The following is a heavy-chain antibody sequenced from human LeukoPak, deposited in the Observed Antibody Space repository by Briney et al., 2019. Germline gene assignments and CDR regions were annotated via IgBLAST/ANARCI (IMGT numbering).Heavy chain of an antibody. V-gene: IGHV4-59*01. Sequence: SETLSLTCTVSGGSISSYYWRWIRQPPGKGLEWIGYIYYSGSTNYNPSLKSRVTISVDTSKNQFSLKLSSVTAADTAVYYCARSYGDYLAFDIWGQGTMVTVSS. J-gene: IGHJ3*02. CDR2: IYYSGST. CDR1: GGSISSYY. CDR3: ARSYGDYLAFDI. D-gene: IGHD4-17*01.